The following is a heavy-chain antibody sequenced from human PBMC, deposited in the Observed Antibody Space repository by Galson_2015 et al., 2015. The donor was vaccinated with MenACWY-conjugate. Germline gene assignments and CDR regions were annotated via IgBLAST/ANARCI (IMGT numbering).Heavy chain of an antibody. V-gene: IGHV3-30*02. CDR3: AKEIEGTGDFDY. D-gene: IGHD3/OR15-3a*01. J-gene: IGHJ4*02. Sequence: SLRLSCAASGFIFSNYGMHWVRQAPGKGLEWVAFIRYDGSIKYYADSVKGRFTISRDSSKNTLFLQINSLRAEDTAVYYCAKEIEGTGDFDYWGQGTLVTVSS. CDR1: GFIFSNYG. CDR2: IRYDGSIK.